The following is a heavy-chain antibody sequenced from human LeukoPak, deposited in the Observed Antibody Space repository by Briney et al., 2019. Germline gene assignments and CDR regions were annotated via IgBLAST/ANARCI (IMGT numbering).Heavy chain of an antibody. V-gene: IGHV4-38-2*02. Sequence: PSETLSLTCTVSGYSISSGYYWGWIRQPPGKGLEWIGSIYHSGSTYYNPSLKSRVTISVDTSKNQFSLKLSSVTAADTAVYYCARMGIVVVPDNWFDPWGQGTLVTVSS. D-gene: IGHD2-2*03. CDR3: ARMGIVVVPDNWFDP. J-gene: IGHJ5*02. CDR1: GYSISSGYY. CDR2: IYHSGST.